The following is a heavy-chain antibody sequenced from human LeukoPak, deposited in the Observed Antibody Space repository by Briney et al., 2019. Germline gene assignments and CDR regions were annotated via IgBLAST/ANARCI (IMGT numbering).Heavy chain of an antibody. CDR2: ISYDGSNK. CDR3: AKDAHLAAAGTSFDY. Sequence: GSSLRLFCAASGFTFSSYGMHWVRQAPGKGLEWVAVISYDGSNKYYADSVKGRFTISRDNSKNTLYLQMNSLRAEDTAVYYCAKDAHLAAAGTSFDYWGQGTLVTVSS. J-gene: IGHJ4*02. CDR1: GFTFSSYG. D-gene: IGHD6-13*01. V-gene: IGHV3-30*18.